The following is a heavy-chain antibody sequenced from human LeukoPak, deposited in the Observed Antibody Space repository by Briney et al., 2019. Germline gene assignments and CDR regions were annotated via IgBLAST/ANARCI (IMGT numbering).Heavy chain of an antibody. CDR1: GFTFSSYS. J-gene: IGHJ4*02. D-gene: IGHD3-22*01. CDR3: ARDWDYYDSSGYHRHSNFDY. CDR2: ISSSSSYI. Sequence: KSGGSLRLSCAASGFTFSSYSMNWVRQAPGKGLEWVSSISSSSSYIYYADSVKGRFTISRDNAKNSLYLQMNSLRAEDTAVYYCARDWDYYDSSGYHRHSNFDYWGQGTLVTVSS. V-gene: IGHV3-21*01.